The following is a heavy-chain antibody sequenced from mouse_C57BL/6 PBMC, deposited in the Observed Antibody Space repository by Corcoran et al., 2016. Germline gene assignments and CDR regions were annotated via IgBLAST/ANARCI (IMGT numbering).Heavy chain of an antibody. J-gene: IGHJ4*01. Sequence: DVQLQESGPGLVKPSQSLSLTCSVTGYSITSGYYWNWIRQFPGNKLEWMGYISYDGSNNYNPSLKNRISITRDTSKNQFFLKLNSVTTEDTATYYFAREYYSNLYAMDYWGQGTSVTVSS. CDR3: AREYYSNLYAMDY. D-gene: IGHD2-5*01. CDR1: GYSITSGYY. V-gene: IGHV3-6*01. CDR2: ISYDGSN.